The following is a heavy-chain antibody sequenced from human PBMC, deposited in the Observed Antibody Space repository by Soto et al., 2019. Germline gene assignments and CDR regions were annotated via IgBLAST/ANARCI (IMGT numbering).Heavy chain of an antibody. Sequence: GASVKVSCKASGYNFNSFGITWVRQAPGQGLEWMGWISAHNGHPDYAQKFRGRVTMSTDTSTSTAYMELRSLRSDDTAVYFCAREWELLGYYFDYWGPGTLVTVSS. CDR3: AREWELLGYYFDY. CDR2: ISAHNGHP. D-gene: IGHD3-10*01. J-gene: IGHJ4*02. V-gene: IGHV1-18*01. CDR1: GYNFNSFG.